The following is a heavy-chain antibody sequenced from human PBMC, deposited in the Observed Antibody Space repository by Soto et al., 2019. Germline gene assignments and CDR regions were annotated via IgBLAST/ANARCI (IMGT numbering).Heavy chain of an antibody. CDR1: GFIFSSYG. CDR2: IRDGGSNK. J-gene: IGHJ4*02. Sequence: QVQLVESGGGVVQPGGSLRLSCAPSGFIFSSYGMHWVRQAPGKGLEWVAVIRDGGSNKYYADSVKGRFTISRDNSKNTLYLQMNSLRAEDTAVYYCARVKQGRGGYDSPFDYWGQGTLVTVSS. V-gene: IGHV3-33*01. D-gene: IGHD5-12*01. CDR3: ARVKQGRGGYDSPFDY.